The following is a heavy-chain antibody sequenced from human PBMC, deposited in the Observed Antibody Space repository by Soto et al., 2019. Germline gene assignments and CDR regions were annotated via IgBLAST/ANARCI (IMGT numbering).Heavy chain of an antibody. CDR2: ISYDGNNK. J-gene: IGHJ6*02. CDR3: ARGAEYQVLSRDYFYGMDV. Sequence: QVQLVESGGGVVQPGRSLRLSCAASTFTLSTYGMHWVRQAPGKGLEWVAVISYDGNNKYYADSVKGRFTISRDNSRNTLSLQMNSLTTEDTAVYYCARGAEYQVLSRDYFYGMDVWGQGIMVTVPS. D-gene: IGHD2-2*01. V-gene: IGHV3-30*03. CDR1: TFTLSTYG.